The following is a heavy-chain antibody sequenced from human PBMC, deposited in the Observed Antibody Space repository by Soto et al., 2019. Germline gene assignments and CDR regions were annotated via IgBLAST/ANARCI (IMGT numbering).Heavy chain of an antibody. CDR2: IKQDGSEK. V-gene: IGHV3-7*03. CDR1: GFTFSSYW. CDR3: AKMAPLVVTAIVDY. J-gene: IGHJ4*02. D-gene: IGHD2-21*02. Sequence: GGSLRLSCAASGFTFSSYWMSWVRQAPGKGLEWVANIKQDGSEKYYVDSVKGRFTISRDNSKNTLYLQMNSLRAEDTAVYYCAKMAPLVVTAIVDYWGQGTLVTVSS.